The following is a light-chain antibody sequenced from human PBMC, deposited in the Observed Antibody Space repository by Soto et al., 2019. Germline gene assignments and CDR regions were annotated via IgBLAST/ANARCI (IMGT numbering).Light chain of an antibody. CDR1: QSVSGSF. Sequence: IVLTHSPGTLSLSPGERATLSCRASQSVSGSFLAWYQQKPGQAPRLLIYGASSRATGIPDRFSGSGSGTDFTLTVSRLEPEDFAVYYCQHYGSSLYTFGQGTKLEIK. V-gene: IGKV3-20*01. J-gene: IGKJ2*01. CDR2: GAS. CDR3: QHYGSSLYT.